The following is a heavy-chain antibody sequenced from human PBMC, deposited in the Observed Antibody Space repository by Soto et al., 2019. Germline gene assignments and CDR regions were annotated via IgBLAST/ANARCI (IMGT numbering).Heavy chain of an antibody. CDR3: AGEQTTMVRDHPTSGLAY. D-gene: IGHD3-10*01. Sequence: ASVKVSCKASGYTFTSYAMHWVRQAPGQRLEWMGWINAGNGNTKYSQKFQGRVTITRDTSASTAYMELSSLRSEDTAVYYCAGEQTTMVRDHPTSGLAYWGQGTLVPVSS. CDR1: GYTFTSYA. V-gene: IGHV1-3*01. J-gene: IGHJ4*02. CDR2: INAGNGNT.